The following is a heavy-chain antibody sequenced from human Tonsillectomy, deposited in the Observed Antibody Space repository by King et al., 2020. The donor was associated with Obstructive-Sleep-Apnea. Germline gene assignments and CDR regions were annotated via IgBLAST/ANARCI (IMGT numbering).Heavy chain of an antibody. CDR2: ISGSGGSK. D-gene: IGHD1/OR15-1a*01. V-gene: IGHV3-23*04. Sequence: QLVQSGGGLVQPGGSLRLSCAASGFTFSSYAMSWVRQAPGKGREWVSAISGSGGSKYYHDSVKGRVTISRDNSKNTLYLQMNSRRAEDTAVYYCAKPWNSGPGGDYWGQGTLVTVSS. CDR1: GFTFSSYA. CDR3: AKPWNSGPGGDY. J-gene: IGHJ4*02.